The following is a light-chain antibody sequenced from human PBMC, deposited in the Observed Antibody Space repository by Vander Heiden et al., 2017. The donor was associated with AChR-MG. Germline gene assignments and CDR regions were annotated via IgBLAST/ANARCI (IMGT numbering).Light chain of an antibody. J-gene: IGLJ3*02. CDR1: SSDIGDYSF. Sequence: QSALTQPPAASGSPGQSVTISCSGTSSDIGDYSFVSWYQQHPGKAPKLLIYEGTTRPSGVPDRFSGSKSVNTASLTVSGLQADDEAAYYCFSNAGSNNWVFGGGTKLTVL. V-gene: IGLV2-8*01. CDR3: FSNAGSNNWV. CDR2: EGT.